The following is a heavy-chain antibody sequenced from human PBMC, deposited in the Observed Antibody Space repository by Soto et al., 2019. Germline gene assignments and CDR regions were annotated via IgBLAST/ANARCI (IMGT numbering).Heavy chain of an antibody. Sequence: SETLSLTCAVYGGSFSGYYWSWIRQPPGKGLEWIGEINHSGSTNYNPSLKSRVTISVDTSKNQFSLKLSSVTAADTAVYYCARAFDYYFDYWGQGTLVTVS. V-gene: IGHV4-34*01. CDR1: GGSFSGYY. J-gene: IGHJ4*02. CDR2: INHSGST. CDR3: ARAFDYYFDY.